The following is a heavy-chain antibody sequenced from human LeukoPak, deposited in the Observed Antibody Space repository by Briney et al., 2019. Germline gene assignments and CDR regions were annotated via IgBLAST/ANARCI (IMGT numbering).Heavy chain of an antibody. CDR3: ARGLLWFGEDSAGYYYYGMDV. D-gene: IGHD3-10*01. CDR2: INPNSGGT. V-gene: IGHV1-2*02. J-gene: IGHJ6*02. Sequence: ASVKVSCKASGYTFTGYYMHWVRQAPGQGLEWMGWINPNSGGTNYAQKFQGRVTMTRDTSISTAYMELGRLRSDDTAVYYCARGLLWFGEDSAGYYYYGMDVWGQGTTVTVSS. CDR1: GYTFTGYY.